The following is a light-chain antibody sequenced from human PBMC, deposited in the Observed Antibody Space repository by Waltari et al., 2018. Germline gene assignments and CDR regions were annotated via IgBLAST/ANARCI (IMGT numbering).Light chain of an antibody. CDR1: QDISNY. V-gene: IGKV1-33*01. J-gene: IGKJ3*01. CDR2: DAS. CDR3: QQYDNLPLFT. Sequence: DIQMTQSQYSLSASVGDRVTITCQASQDISNYLNWYQQKPGKAPKLLIYDASNLETGVPSRFSGSGSGTDFTFTISSLQPEDIATYYCQQYDNLPLFTFGPGTKVDIK.